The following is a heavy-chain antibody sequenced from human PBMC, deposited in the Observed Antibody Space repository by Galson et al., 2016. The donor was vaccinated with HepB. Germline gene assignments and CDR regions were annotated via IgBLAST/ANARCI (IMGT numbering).Heavy chain of an antibody. Sequence: QSGAEVKKPGESLKISCKGSGSSFPTYWIGWVRQMPGKGLEWMGIIYPGDSDTRYSPSFQGQVTISADKSISTAYLHWSSLKASDTAMYFCARIPTPIPVAGTTNLMDVWGQGTTVTVSS. J-gene: IGHJ6*02. CDR1: GSSFPTYW. CDR3: ARIPTPIPVAGTTNLMDV. CDR2: IYPGDSDT. D-gene: IGHD6-19*01. V-gene: IGHV5-51*01.